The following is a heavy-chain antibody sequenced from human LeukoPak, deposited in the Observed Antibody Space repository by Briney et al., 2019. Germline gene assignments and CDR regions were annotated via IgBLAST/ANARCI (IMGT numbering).Heavy chain of an antibody. CDR3: AKASDLSSGTPKYYYYYMDV. CDR1: GFTFSSYE. D-gene: IGHD3-10*01. CDR2: ISSSGSTI. Sequence: SGGSLRLSCAASGFTFSSYEMNWVRQAPGKGLEWVSYISSSGSTIYYADSVKGRFTISRDNSKNTLYLQMNSLRAEDTAVYYCAKASDLSSGTPKYYYYYMDVWGKGTTVTISS. J-gene: IGHJ6*03. V-gene: IGHV3-48*03.